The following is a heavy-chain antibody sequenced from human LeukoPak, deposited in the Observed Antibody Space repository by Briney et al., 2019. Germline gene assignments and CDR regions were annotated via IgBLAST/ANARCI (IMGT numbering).Heavy chain of an antibody. CDR1: GYTFTSYG. V-gene: IGHV1-18*01. CDR2: ISAYNGNT. J-gene: IGHJ6*02. D-gene: IGHD3-3*01. CDR3: ARGSLPDFWSGYYTGTPSGMDV. Sequence: ASVKVSCKASGYTFTSYGISWVRQAPGQGLEWMGWISAYNGNTNYAQKLQGRVTMTTDTSTSTAYMELRSLRSDDAAVYYCARGSLPDFWSGYYTGTPSGMDVWGQGTTVTVSS.